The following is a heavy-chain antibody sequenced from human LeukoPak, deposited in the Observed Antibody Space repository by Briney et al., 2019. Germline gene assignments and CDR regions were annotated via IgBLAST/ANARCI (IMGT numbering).Heavy chain of an antibody. CDR2: ISYNSANK. V-gene: IGHV3-23*01. J-gene: IGHJ4*02. CDR3: TKRRPSGSVTVDEY. CDR1: GFTFSSFT. D-gene: IGHD2-21*02. Sequence: PGGSLRLSCTTSGFTFSSFTMSWVRQAPGKGLEWVSSISYNSANKWHADSVKGRFTISRDNSKNTLYLQMHSLRADDTALYYCTKRRPSGSVTVDEYWGQGALVTVSS.